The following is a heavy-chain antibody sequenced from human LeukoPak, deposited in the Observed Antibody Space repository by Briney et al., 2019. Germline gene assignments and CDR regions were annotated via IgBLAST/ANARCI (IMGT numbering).Heavy chain of an antibody. V-gene: IGHV4-34*01. D-gene: IGHD6-13*01. CDR1: GGSFSGYY. CDR2: INHSGST. CDR3: ARAAAGTYYFDY. J-gene: IGHJ4*02. Sequence: SETLSLTCAVYGGSFSGYYWSWIRQPPGKGLEWIGEINHSGSTNYNPSLKSRVTISVDTSKNQFSLKLSSVTAADTAVYYCARAAAGTYYFDYWGQGTLVTVSS.